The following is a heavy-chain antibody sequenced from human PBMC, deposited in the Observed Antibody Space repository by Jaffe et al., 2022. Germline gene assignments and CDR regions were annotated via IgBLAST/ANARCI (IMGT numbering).Heavy chain of an antibody. D-gene: IGHD2-2*01. CDR2: IIPIFGTA. J-gene: IGHJ6*03. CDR1: GGTFSSYA. CDR3: AREPHPWNMPGYYYYYMDV. Sequence: QVQLVQSGAEVKKPGSSVKVSCKASGGTFSSYAISWVRQAPGQGLEWMGGIIPIFGTANYAQKFQGRVTITTDESTSTAYMELSSLRSEDTAVYYCAREPHPWNMPGYYYYYMDVWGKGTTVTVSS. V-gene: IGHV1-69*05.